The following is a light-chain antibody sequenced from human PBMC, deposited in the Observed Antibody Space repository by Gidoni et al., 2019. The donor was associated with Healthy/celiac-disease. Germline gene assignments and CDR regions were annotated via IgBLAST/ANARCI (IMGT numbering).Light chain of an antibody. CDR1: QSVSSSY. CDR2: GAS. V-gene: IGKV3-20*01. Sequence: ELVLPQSPGTLSLSQGERATLSCRASQSVSSSYLAWYQQKPGQAPRLLIYGASSRATAIPDRFSCSVSGTYFTLTISRLDPEYFAVYYCQQYGSSPPLTFGGGTKVEIK. J-gene: IGKJ4*01. CDR3: QQYGSSPPLT.